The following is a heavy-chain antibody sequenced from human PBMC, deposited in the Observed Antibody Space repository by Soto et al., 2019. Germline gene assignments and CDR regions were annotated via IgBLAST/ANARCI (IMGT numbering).Heavy chain of an antibody. CDR3: ARHVSY. CDR2: IYFSGST. J-gene: IGHJ4*02. CDR1: GVSIRSTSYY. Sequence: QLQLQESGPGLVKPSETLSLICNVSGVSIRSTSYYWTWIRQPPGKGLEWIGTIYFSGSTFYNPSLKSRVSISVDTSKNQFSLNLTSVTDGDTAVYYCARHVSYWGQGTLVTVSS. V-gene: IGHV4-39*01.